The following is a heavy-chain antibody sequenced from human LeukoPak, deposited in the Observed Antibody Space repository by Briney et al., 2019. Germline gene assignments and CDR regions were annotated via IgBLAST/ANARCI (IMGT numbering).Heavy chain of an antibody. CDR1: AFIFSSYD. V-gene: IGHV3-30*18. J-gene: IGHJ4*02. CDR2: ISHDGTNK. D-gene: IGHD6-19*01. CDR3: AKSVGIAVAGTLDY. Sequence: PGGSLRLSCAASAFIFSSYDMHWVRQAPGKGLEWVALISHDGTNKQYADSVKGRFTISRDNSKNTLYLQMNSLRAEDTAVYYCAKSVGIAVAGTLDYWGQGTLVTVSS.